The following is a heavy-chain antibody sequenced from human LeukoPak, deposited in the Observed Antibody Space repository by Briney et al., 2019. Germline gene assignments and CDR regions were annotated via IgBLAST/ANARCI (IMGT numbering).Heavy chain of an antibody. CDR3: ARDQDIVVVPAAMHYYCGMDV. V-gene: IGHV4-34*01. CDR2: INHSGST. D-gene: IGHD2-2*01. Sequence: SETLSLTCAVYGGSFSGYYWSWIRQPPGKGLEWIGEINHSGSTNYNPSLKSRVTISVDTSKNQFSLKLSSVTAADTAVYYCARDQDIVVVPAAMHYYCGMDVWGQGTTVTVSS. CDR1: GGSFSGYY. J-gene: IGHJ6*02.